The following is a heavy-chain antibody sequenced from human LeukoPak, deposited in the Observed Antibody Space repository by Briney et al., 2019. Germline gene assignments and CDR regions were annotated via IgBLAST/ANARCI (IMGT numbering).Heavy chain of an antibody. CDR3: ARLSVIVGSTLEYYYYYMDV. J-gene: IGHJ6*03. V-gene: IGHV4-34*01. D-gene: IGHD1-26*01. CDR1: GGTFSGYY. CDR2: SDDSGGT. Sequence: SETLSLTCAVYGGTFSGYYWSWIRQPPGKRLEWVWESDDSGGTNYNPSLKSRVTISADKSKNQVSLKLTSVTAADTAVYYCARLSVIVGSTLEYYYYYMDVWGQGTTVTVSS.